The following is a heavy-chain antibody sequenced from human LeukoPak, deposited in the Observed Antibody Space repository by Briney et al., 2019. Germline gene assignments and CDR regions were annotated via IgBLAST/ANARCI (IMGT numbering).Heavy chain of an antibody. CDR3: ARDDYDSSGFGGMDV. J-gene: IGHJ6*02. Sequence: GGSLRLSCAASGFTFSSFSMNWVRQAPGKGLEWVSSISSSSSYIYYADSVKGRFTISRDNAKNSLYLQMNSLRAEDTAVYYCARDDYDSSGFGGMDVWGQGTTVTVSS. D-gene: IGHD3-22*01. CDR1: GFTFSSFS. V-gene: IGHV3-21*01. CDR2: ISSSSSYI.